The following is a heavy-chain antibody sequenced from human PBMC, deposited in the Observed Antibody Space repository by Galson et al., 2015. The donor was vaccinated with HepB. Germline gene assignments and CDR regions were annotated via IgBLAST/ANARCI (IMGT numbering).Heavy chain of an antibody. Sequence: SLRLSCAASGFTFSSYAMSWVRQAPGKGLEWVSAISGSGSSTYYADSVKGRFTISRDNSKNTLYLQMNSLRAEDTAVYYCAKGSRWGSSWYWFDYWGQGTLVTVSS. J-gene: IGHJ4*02. CDR1: GFTFSSYA. CDR2: ISGSGSST. CDR3: AKGSRWGSSWYWFDY. D-gene: IGHD6-13*01. V-gene: IGHV3-23*01.